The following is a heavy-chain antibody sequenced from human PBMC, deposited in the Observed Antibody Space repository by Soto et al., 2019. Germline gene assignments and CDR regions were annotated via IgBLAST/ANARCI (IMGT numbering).Heavy chain of an antibody. J-gene: IGHJ4*02. D-gene: IGHD6-13*01. V-gene: IGHV1-69*06. Sequence: SAKVSCKPSGGTFSSYASSWVRQAPAQGLEWMGGIISIIGTPNCAQKFQGRVTIAADKSTSKAYMDVSSLRSEGAAVYYCASVGIHRTWAQGTLVTVSS. CDR1: GGTFSSYA. CDR3: ASVGIHRT. CDR2: IISIIGTP.